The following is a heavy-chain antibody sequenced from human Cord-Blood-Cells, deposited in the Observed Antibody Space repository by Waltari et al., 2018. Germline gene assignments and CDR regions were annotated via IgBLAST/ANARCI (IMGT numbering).Heavy chain of an antibody. V-gene: IGHV1-69*01. CDR3: AFDI. CDR1: RCTFISYA. J-gene: IGHJ3*02. Sequence: QAQLVLSGAEVKKPGSSLTVSCKASRCTFISYAISCVRHAPGQGLGWMGGIIPIFGTANCAQKFQGRVTITADESTSTAYMELSSLRSEDTAVYYCAFDIWGQGTMVTVSS. CDR2: IIPIFGTA.